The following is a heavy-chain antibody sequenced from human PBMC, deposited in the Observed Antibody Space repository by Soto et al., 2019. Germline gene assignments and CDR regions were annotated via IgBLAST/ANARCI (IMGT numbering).Heavy chain of an antibody. CDR3: ARGDDSSGSSPSKVDYYYYGMDV. Sequence: QVQLVQSGAEVKKPGSSVKVSCKASGGTFSSYAISWVRQAPGQGLEWMGGIIPIFGTANYAQKFQGSVTITADESTSTAYMELSSLRSEDTAVYYCARGDDSSGSSPSKVDYYYYGMDVWGQGTTVTVSS. CDR2: IIPIFGTA. CDR1: GGTFSSYA. J-gene: IGHJ6*02. D-gene: IGHD6-19*01. V-gene: IGHV1-69*12.